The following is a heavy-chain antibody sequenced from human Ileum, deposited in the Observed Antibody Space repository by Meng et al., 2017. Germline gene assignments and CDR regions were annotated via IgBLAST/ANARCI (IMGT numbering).Heavy chain of an antibody. Sequence: QVQLVQSGTEVKKVGASVKVCCTASGYPFRNYPLHWVRQAPGQRPEWMGWINAGNGNIKISQKFQGRITITSDTSATAYMELSSLRSEDTAVYFCARENDNWNYFDYWGQGSLVTVSS. D-gene: IGHD1-1*01. CDR1: GYPFRNYP. CDR2: INAGNGNI. J-gene: IGHJ4*02. CDR3: ARENDNWNYFDY. V-gene: IGHV1-3*01.